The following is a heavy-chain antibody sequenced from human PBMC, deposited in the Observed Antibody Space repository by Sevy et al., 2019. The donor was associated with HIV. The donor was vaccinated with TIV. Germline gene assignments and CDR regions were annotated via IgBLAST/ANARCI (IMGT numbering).Heavy chain of an antibody. CDR3: ASFSCSSTSCYTDDY. Sequence: GGSLRLSCAASGFTFSSYSMNWVRQAPGKGLEWVSSISSSSYIYYADSVKGRFTISRDNAKNSLYLQMNSLRAEDTAVYYCASFSCSSTSCYTDDYWGQGTLVTVSS. CDR2: ISSSSYI. CDR1: GFTFSSYS. J-gene: IGHJ4*02. D-gene: IGHD2-2*02. V-gene: IGHV3-21*01.